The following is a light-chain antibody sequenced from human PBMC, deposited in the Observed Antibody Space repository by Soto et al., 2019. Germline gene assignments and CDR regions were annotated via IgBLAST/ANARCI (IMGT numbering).Light chain of an antibody. Sequence: EIVLTQSPSTLSLSPGDRATLSCRASQSVSTYLAWYQQKPGQAPRLLIYEASSRATGLPARFSGSGSGTDFTLTISSLEPEDFALYYCQQRSNWQVTFGQGTRLEIK. CDR2: EAS. CDR3: QQRSNWQVT. J-gene: IGKJ5*01. V-gene: IGKV3-11*01. CDR1: QSVSTY.